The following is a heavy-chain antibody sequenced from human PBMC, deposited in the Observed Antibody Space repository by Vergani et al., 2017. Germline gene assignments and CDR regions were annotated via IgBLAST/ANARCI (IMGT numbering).Heavy chain of an antibody. V-gene: IGHV3-30*03. CDR2: ISYDGSNK. Sequence: VQLVESGGGLVKPGGSLRLSCAASGFTFSSYGMHWVRQAPGKGLEWVAVISYDGSNKYYADSVKGRFTISRDNSKNTLYLHMNSLRAEDTAVFYCARGGLTTEAQFAYWGQGTLVTVSS. CDR1: GFTFSSYG. D-gene: IGHD4-17*01. CDR3: ARGGLTTEAQFAY. J-gene: IGHJ4*02.